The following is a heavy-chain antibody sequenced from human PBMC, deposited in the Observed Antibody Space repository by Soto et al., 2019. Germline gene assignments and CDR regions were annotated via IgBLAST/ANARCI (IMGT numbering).Heavy chain of an antibody. CDR1: GYTLTDLA. CDR3: ATRGTRWLPSPSDY. V-gene: IGHV1-24*01. Sequence: QVQVVQSGAEVKKPGASVKVSCKVSGYTLTDLAMHWVRQAPGKGLEWAGGFDPEDGETIYEHKFQGRVTMTEDTSTDTPKTELSCLRPEDTAVYYCATRGTRWLPSPSDYGGQGTLVTVSS. CDR2: FDPEDGET. D-gene: IGHD1-1*01. J-gene: IGHJ4*02.